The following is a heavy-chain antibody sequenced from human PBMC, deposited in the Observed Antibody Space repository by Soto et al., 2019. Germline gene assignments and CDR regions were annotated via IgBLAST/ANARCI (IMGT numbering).Heavy chain of an antibody. CDR3: GGGGVAMVREVTYYYGMDV. J-gene: IGHJ6*02. V-gene: IGHV1-18*01. CDR2: ISAYNGNT. CDR1: GYTFTSYG. Sequence: QVQLVQSGAEVKKPGASVKVSCKASGYTFTSYGISWVRQAPGQGLEWMGWISAYNGNTNYAQKLQGRVTMTTDTPRDNAHLELRGLSSEDTAVFYCGGGGVAMVREVTYYYGMDVWGQGTTVTVSS. D-gene: IGHD3-10*01.